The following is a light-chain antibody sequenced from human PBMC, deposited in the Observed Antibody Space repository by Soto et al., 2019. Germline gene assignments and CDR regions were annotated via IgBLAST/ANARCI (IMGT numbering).Light chain of an antibody. CDR2: AAS. CDR3: QHYNSYSEA. V-gene: IGKV1D-16*01. Sequence: IHMTQSPSSASASVVDRIPITCRASQGISSWLAWYQQKPGKAPKFLIYAASSLQSGVPSRFSGSGSGTEFTLTISSLQPDDFATYYCQHYNSYSEAFGQGTKVDIK. CDR1: QGISSW. J-gene: IGKJ1*01.